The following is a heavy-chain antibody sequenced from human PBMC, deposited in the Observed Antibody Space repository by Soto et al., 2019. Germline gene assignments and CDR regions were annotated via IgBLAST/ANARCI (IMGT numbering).Heavy chain of an antibody. J-gene: IGHJ4*02. D-gene: IGHD1-26*01. CDR1: GYTFTGYY. CDR3: GRGRSGELVIFY. Sequence: QVQLVQSGAELKKPGASVKVSCKGSGYTFTGYYIHWVRQTHGQGPEWMGEISPQTGGTKYAQKYQGRVTMTRDTSITTVYMELRNLSPDDTAVYYCGRGRSGELVIFYWGQGTLVTVSS. CDR2: ISPQTGGT. V-gene: IGHV1-2*02.